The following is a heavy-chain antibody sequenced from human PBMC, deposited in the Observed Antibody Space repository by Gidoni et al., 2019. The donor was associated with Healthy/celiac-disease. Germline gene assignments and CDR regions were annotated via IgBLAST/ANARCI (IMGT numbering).Heavy chain of an antibody. CDR1: GGSLSSSSYS. CDR3: ARHVDRASARSIAARRGLSWFDP. J-gene: IGHJ5*02. Sequence: QLQLQESGPGLVKPSETLSPTCTVSGGSLSSSSYSWCWISQPPGKGLEWIGSISYSGSTHDNTSLSGRVTISVDTSKNQFSLKLSSVTAAATAVYYCARHVDRASARSIAARRGLSWFDPWGQGTLVTVSS. CDR2: ISYSGST. D-gene: IGHD6-6*01. V-gene: IGHV4-39*01.